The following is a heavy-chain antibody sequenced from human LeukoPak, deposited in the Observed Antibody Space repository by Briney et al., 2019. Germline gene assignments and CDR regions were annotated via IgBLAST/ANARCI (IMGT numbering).Heavy chain of an antibody. CDR3: ARDRDYDILTGYSYYFDY. Sequence: GGSLRLSCAASGFTFSSYSMNWVRQAPGKGLEWVSYISSSSSTIYYADSVKGRFTISRDNAKNSLYLQTNSLRAEDTAVYYCARDRDYDILTGYSYYFDYWGQGTLVTVSS. CDR1: GFTFSSYS. V-gene: IGHV3-48*04. CDR2: ISSSSSTI. D-gene: IGHD3-9*01. J-gene: IGHJ4*02.